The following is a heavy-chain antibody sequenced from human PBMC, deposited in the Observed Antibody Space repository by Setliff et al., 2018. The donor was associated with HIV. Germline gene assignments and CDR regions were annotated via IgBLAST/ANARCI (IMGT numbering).Heavy chain of an antibody. Sequence: ASVKVSCKASGYTFTSYYIHGVRQAPGQGLEWMGRINPSGGSTSYAQKFQGRVTMTWDTSTSTVYMELSSLTSEDTAVYFCASDRSSGWSYYYGLDVWGQGTTVTVSS. CDR1: GYTFTSYY. CDR2: INPSGGST. V-gene: IGHV1-46*01. CDR3: ASDRSSGWSYYYGLDV. J-gene: IGHJ6*02. D-gene: IGHD6-19*01.